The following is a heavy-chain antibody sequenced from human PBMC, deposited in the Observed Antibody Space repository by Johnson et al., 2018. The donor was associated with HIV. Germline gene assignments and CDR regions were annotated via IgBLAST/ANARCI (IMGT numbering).Heavy chain of an antibody. D-gene: IGHD2-2*01. CDR2: ITCDGSST. CDR3: ARDGGSGSTREDAFDI. V-gene: IGHV3-74*01. Sequence: VQLVESGGGIVRPGGSLRLSCAASGFTFSSYAMSWVRQAPGKGLEWVSRITCDGSSTCYADSVKGRFIISRDNAKNTLYLQMNSLRAEDTAVYYCARDGGSGSTREDAFDIWGQGTMVTVSS. J-gene: IGHJ3*02. CDR1: GFTFSSYA.